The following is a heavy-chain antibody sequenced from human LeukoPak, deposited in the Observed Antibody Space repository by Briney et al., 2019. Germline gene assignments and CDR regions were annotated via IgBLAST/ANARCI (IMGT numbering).Heavy chain of an antibody. V-gene: IGHV3-23*01. CDR3: AKQVFSHYGMDV. Sequence: GSLRLSSAASGFPFSSYAMSWVRPAPGKGLEWDSAISGSGGSTYYADSVKGRLTISRDNSKNTLYLQMNSLRAEDTAVYYCAKQVFSHYGMDVWGQGTTVTVSS. D-gene: IGHD3-9*01. J-gene: IGHJ6*02. CDR2: ISGSGGST. CDR1: GFPFSSYA.